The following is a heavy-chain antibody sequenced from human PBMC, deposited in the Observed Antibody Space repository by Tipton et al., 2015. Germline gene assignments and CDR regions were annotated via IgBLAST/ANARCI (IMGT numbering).Heavy chain of an antibody. V-gene: IGHV4-59*03. CDR3: AGGAYCSVGICRDWFDP. CDR1: GGSISSYY. Sequence: TLSLTCTVSGGSISSYYWSWIRQNPGKGLEWIGHIFYSGSTNYSPSLRSRVTISVDTSRDQFSLKLSSVTAADTAVYYCAGGAYCSVGICRDWFDPWGRGSLVTVSS. D-gene: IGHD2-15*01. CDR2: IFYSGST. J-gene: IGHJ5*02.